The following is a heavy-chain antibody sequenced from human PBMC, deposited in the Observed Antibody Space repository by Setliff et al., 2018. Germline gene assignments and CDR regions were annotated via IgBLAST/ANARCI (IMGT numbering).Heavy chain of an antibody. J-gene: IGHJ4*02. CDR2: IIPLLITP. D-gene: IGHD5-18*01. CDR3: ARAPLESGYYYGQGHYFDY. Sequence: SVKVSCKASGDTFNIRAFTWVRQAPGQGLEWVGGIIPLLITPKYAQNFQGRVTITADTSTTTVYMELSSLRSDDTAVYYCARAPLESGYYYGQGHYFDYWGQGTLVTVSS. CDR1: GDTFNIRA. V-gene: IGHV1-69*06.